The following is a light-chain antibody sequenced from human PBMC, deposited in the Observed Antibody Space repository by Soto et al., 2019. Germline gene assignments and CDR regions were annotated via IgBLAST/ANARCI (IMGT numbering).Light chain of an antibody. Sequence: QIIQSPCRLSETVGDRVSITCRASQSISSYLNWYQQKPGKAPKLLIYAASSLQSGVPSRFSGSGSGTDFTLTISSLQPEDFATYYCQQSYSTPLTSGQGTKVDNK. CDR2: AAS. J-gene: IGKJ1*01. CDR3: QQSYSTPLT. V-gene: IGKV1-39*01. CDR1: QSISSY.